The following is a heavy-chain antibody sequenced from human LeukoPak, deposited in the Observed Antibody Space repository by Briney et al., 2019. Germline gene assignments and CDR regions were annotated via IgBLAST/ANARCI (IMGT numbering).Heavy chain of an antibody. J-gene: IGHJ6*02. CDR3: ARGPHEVRGVIEVAGEYYYGTDV. V-gene: IGHV4-59*01. CDR2: IYYSGST. CDR1: GVSISSYY. Sequence: SETLFLTCTASGVSISSYYWSWIRQPPGKGLEWIGYIYYSGSTIYNPSLMSRVTISVDTFKNQFSLKLRSVTAADTAVYYCARGPHEVRGVIEVAGEYYYGTDVWGQGTTVTVSS. D-gene: IGHD3-10*01.